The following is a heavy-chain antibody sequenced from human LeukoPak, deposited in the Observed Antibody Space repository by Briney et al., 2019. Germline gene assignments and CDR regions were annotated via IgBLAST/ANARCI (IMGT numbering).Heavy chain of an antibody. J-gene: IGHJ6*02. CDR3: ARDRIVVPAAIGFGSYYYGMDV. V-gene: IGHV4-31*03. CDR1: GGSISSGGYY. Sequence: SQTLSLTCTVSGGSISSGGYYWSCIRQHPGKGLEWIGCIYYSGSTYYNPSLKSRVTISVDTSKNQFSLKLSSVTAADTAVYYCARDRIVVPAAIGFGSYYYGMDVWGQGTTVTVSS. D-gene: IGHD2-2*01. CDR2: IYYSGST.